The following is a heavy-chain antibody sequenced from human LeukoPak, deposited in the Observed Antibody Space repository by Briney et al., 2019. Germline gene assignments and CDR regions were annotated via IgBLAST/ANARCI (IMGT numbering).Heavy chain of an antibody. CDR2: IYHSGST. CDR1: GGSISSSNW. V-gene: IGHV4-4*02. Sequence: SETLSLTCAVSGGSISSSNWWSWVRQPPGKGLEWIGEIYHSGSTNYNPSLKSRVTISVDKSKNQFSLKLSSVTAADTAVYYCAKGSSSWYGDYHYFDYWGQGTLVTVSS. J-gene: IGHJ4*02. D-gene: IGHD6-13*01. CDR3: AKGSSSWYGDYHYFDY.